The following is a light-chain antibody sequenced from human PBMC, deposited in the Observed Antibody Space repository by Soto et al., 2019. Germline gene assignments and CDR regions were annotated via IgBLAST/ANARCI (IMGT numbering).Light chain of an antibody. CDR2: DTS. CDR1: QDISNY. V-gene: IGKV1-33*01. J-gene: IGKJ1*01. CDR3: QQYANLPWT. Sequence: DIQMTQSPSSLSASIGDRVTITCQASQDISNYLNWYQQKPVKAPKLLIYDTSNLETGVPSRFSGGGSGTSYVITISGLQPEDIATYYCQQYANLPWTFGRGTKVGVK.